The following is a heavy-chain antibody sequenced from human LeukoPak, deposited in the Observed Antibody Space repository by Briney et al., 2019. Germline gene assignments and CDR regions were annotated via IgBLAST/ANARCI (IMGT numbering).Heavy chain of an antibody. CDR2: ISSSGSTI. Sequence: GGSLRLSCAASGFTFSSYEMNWVRQAPGKGLEWVSYISSSGSTIYYADSVKGRFTISRDNAKNSLYLQMNSLRAEDTAVYYCARVGGLLWFGNFGYWGQGTLVTVSS. V-gene: IGHV3-48*03. J-gene: IGHJ4*02. D-gene: IGHD3-10*01. CDR3: ARVGGLLWFGNFGY. CDR1: GFTFSSYE.